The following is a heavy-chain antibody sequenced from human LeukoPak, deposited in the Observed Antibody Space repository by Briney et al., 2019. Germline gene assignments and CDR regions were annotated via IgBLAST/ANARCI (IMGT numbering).Heavy chain of an antibody. CDR1: GFTFSSYS. D-gene: IGHD5-12*01. CDR2: ISSSSSTI. V-gene: IGHV3-48*01. J-gene: IGHJ4*02. CDR3: ARDGYDSPFVY. Sequence: PGGSLRLSCAASGFTFSSYSMNWVRQAPGKGLEWVSYISSSSSTIYYADFVKGRFTISRDNAKNSLYLQMNSLRAEDTAVYYCARDGYDSPFVYWGQGTLVTVSS.